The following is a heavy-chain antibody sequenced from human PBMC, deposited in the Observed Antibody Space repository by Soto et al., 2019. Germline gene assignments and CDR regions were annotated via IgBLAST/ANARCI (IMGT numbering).Heavy chain of an antibody. CDR1: GFTFSSYA. J-gene: IGHJ6*02. D-gene: IGHD3-16*02. CDR3: AKDQGSTYYDYVWGSYRWVSFYYGMDV. Sequence: GGSLRLSCAASGFTFSSYAMSWVRQAPGKGLEWVSAISGSGGSTYYADSVKGRFTISRDNSKNTLYLQMNSLRAEDTAVYYCAKDQGSTYYDYVWGSYRWVSFYYGMDVWGQGNTVTV. CDR2: ISGSGGST. V-gene: IGHV3-23*01.